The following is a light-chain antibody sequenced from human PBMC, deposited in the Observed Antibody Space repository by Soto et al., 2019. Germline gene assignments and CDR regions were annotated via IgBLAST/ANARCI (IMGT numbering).Light chain of an antibody. CDR2: GAS. Sequence: EIVLTQSPGTLSLSPGERATLSCRASQSVSSSYLSWYQQKPGQAPRLLIYGASSRATGIPDRFSGSGSGTDFTLTISSLQSEDFAVYYCQQYNSCLFTFGHGTKVDIK. V-gene: IGKV3-20*01. CDR3: QQYNSCLFT. J-gene: IGKJ3*01. CDR1: QSVSSSY.